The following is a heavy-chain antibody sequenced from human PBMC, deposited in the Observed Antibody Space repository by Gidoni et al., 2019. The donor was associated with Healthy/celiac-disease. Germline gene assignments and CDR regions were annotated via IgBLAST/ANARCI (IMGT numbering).Heavy chain of an antibody. CDR3: ARDSTLAAAGLDY. V-gene: IGHV4-34*01. Sequence: QVQLQQWGAGLWQPSETLSLTCAVYGGSFSGYYWSWSRQPPGKGLEWIGEINHSGSTNYNPSLKSRVTISVDTSKYQFSLKLSSVTAADTAVYYCARDSTLAAAGLDYWGQGTLVTVSS. D-gene: IGHD6-13*01. CDR2: INHSGST. J-gene: IGHJ4*02. CDR1: GGSFSGYY.